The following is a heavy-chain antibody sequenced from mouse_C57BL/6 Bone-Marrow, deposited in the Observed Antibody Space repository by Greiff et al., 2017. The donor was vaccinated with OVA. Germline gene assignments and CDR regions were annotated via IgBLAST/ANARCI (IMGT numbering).Heavy chain of an antibody. CDR1: GYAFSSSW. CDR3: ARGGRTYAMDY. Sequence: QVQLKESGPELVKPGASVKISCKASGYAFSSSWMNWVKQRPGKGLEWIGRIYPGDGDTNYNGKFKGKATLTADKSSSTAYMQLSSLTSEDSAVYFFARGGRTYAMDYWGQGTSVTVSS. D-gene: IGHD1-1*01. J-gene: IGHJ4*01. V-gene: IGHV1-82*01. CDR2: IYPGDGDT.